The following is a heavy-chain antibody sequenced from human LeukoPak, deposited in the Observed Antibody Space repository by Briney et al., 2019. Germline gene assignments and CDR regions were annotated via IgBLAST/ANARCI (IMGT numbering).Heavy chain of an antibody. CDR1: GGTFSSYA. D-gene: IGHD6-13*01. V-gene: IGHV1-69*13. J-gene: IGHJ6*02. Sequence: ASVKVPCKASGGTFSSYAISWVRQAPGQGLEWMGGIIPIIGTANYAQKFQGRVTITADESTSTAYMELSSLRSEDTAVYYCARERIAAAGSLLYYYGMDVWGQGTTVTVSS. CDR3: ARERIAAAGSLLYYYGMDV. CDR2: IIPIIGTA.